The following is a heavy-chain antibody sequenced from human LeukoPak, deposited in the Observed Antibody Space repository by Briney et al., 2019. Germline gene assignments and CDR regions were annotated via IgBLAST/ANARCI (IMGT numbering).Heavy chain of an antibody. Sequence: ASVTVSCKASGYTFAGYYMHWVRQAPGQGLEWMGWINPNSGGTNYAQKFQGRVTMTRDTSISTAYMELSRLRSDDTAVYYCARVRLLSSLMDVWGKGTTVTVSS. CDR1: GYTFAGYY. J-gene: IGHJ6*04. V-gene: IGHV1-2*02. CDR2: INPNSGGT. CDR3: ARVRLLSSLMDV. D-gene: IGHD3-10*01.